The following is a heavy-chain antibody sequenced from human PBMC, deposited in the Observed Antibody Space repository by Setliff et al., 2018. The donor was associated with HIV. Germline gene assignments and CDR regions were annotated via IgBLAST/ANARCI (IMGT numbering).Heavy chain of an antibody. CDR2: IIPIFGTA. CDR3: TRSVLQFFGVVVDFDF. J-gene: IGHJ4*02. D-gene: IGHD3-3*01. CDR1: GGSFSSYA. V-gene: IGHV1-69*05. Sequence: GASVKVSCKASGGSFSSYAISWVRQAPGQGLEWMGGIIPIFGTAKYAQKFQGRVTITTDESTSTAYMELSSLGSEDTAVYYCTRSVLQFFGVVVDFDFWGQGTLVTVSS.